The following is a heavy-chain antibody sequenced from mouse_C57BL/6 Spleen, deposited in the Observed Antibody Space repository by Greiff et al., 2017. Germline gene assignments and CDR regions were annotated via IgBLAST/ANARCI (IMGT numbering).Heavy chain of an antibody. Sequence: QVQLQQPGAELVMPGASVKLSCKASGYTFTSYWMHWVKQRPGQGLEWIGEIDPSDSYTNYNQKFKGKSTLTVDKSSSTAYMQLSSLTSEDSAVYYCATSYYSNSIPWDYWGQGTTLTVSS. J-gene: IGHJ2*01. CDR1: GYTFTSYW. CDR2: IDPSDSYT. V-gene: IGHV1-69*01. D-gene: IGHD2-5*01. CDR3: ATSYYSNSIPWDY.